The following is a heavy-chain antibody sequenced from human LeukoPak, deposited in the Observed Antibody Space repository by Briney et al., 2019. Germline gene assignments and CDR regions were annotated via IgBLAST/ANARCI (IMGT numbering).Heavy chain of an antibody. CDR3: ARDLIAAAGTLDY. D-gene: IGHD6-13*01. J-gene: IGHJ4*02. CDR1: GYSFIGYY. CDR2: INPNSGGT. V-gene: IGHV1-2*02. Sequence: ASVKVSCKASGYSFIGYYMHWVRQAPGQGLEWMGWINPNSGGTSYAQKFQGRVTMTTDTSISTAYMELSGLRSDDTAVYYCARDLIAAAGTLDYWGQGTLVTVSS.